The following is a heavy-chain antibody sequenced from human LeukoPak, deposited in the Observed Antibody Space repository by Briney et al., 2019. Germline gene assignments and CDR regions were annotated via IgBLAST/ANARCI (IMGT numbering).Heavy chain of an antibody. CDR3: ARDDSGSYYDCFQH. D-gene: IGHD1-26*01. V-gene: IGHV4-61*02. CDR1: GGSISSGSYY. Sequence: SQTLSLTCTVSGGSISSGSYYWSWIRQPAGKGLEWIGRIYTSGSTNYNPSLKSRVTISVDTSKNQFSLKLSSVTGADTAVYYCARDDSGSYYDCFQHWGQGTLVTVSS. CDR2: IYTSGST. J-gene: IGHJ1*01.